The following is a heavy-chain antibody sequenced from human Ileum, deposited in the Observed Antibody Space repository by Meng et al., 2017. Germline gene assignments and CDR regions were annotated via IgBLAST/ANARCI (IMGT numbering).Heavy chain of an antibody. J-gene: IGHJ4*02. CDR2: IRSKAYGGTT. V-gene: IGHV3-49*03. CDR1: GFTFGDYA. D-gene: IGHD3-22*01. CDR3: TRGGYYDSSGYYIRGDFDY. Sequence: GESLKISCTASGFTFGDYAMSWFRQAPGKGLEWVGFIRSKAYGGTTEYAASVKGRFTISRDDSKSIAYLQMNSLKTEDTAVYYCTRGGYYDSSGYYIRGDFDYWGQGTLVTVSS.